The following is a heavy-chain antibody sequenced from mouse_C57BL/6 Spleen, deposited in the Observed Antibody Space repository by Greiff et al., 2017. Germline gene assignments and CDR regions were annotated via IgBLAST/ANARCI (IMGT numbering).Heavy chain of an antibody. V-gene: IGHV1-59*01. D-gene: IGHD1-1*02. J-gene: IGHJ2*01. CDR2: IDPSDSYT. CDR1: GYTFTSYW. Sequence: QVQLQQPGAELVRPGTSVKLSCKASGYTFTSYWMHWVKQRPGQGLEWIGVIDPSDSYTNYNQKFKGKATLTVDTSSSTAYMQLSSLTSEDSAVXYCAREVANWDYWGQGTTLTVSS. CDR3: AREVANWDY.